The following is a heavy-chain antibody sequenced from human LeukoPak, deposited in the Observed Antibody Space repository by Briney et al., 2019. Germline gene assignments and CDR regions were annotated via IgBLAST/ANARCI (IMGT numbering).Heavy chain of an antibody. J-gene: IGHJ4*02. CDR2: ISGSGGST. CDR3: ARGVEPLAANTLAY. Sequence: GGSLRLSCAASGFTFSSYAMSWVRQAPGKGLEWVSAISGSGGSTYYADSVKGRFTISRDNSKNTLYLEVNSLSPDDTAVYYCARGVEPLAANTLAYWGQGTLVTVSS. CDR1: GFTFSSYA. V-gene: IGHV3-23*01. D-gene: IGHD1-14*01.